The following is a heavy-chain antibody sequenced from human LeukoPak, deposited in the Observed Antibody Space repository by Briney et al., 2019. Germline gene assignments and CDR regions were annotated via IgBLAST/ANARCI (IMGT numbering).Heavy chain of an antibody. CDR2: ISSSSSTI. D-gene: IGHD1-26*01. J-gene: IGHJ4*02. CDR1: GFTFSSYS. Sequence: GGSLRLSCAASGFTFSSYSMNWVRQAPGKGLEWVSYISSSSSTIYYADSVKGRFTISRDNAKNTLYLQMNSLRAEDTAVYYCAKDRSGSPPGYWGQGTLVTVSS. V-gene: IGHV3-48*01. CDR3: AKDRSGSPPGY.